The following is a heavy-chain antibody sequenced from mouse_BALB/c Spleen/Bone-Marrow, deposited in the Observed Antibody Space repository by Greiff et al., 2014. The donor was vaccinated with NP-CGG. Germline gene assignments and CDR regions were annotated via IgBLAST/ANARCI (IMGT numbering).Heavy chain of an antibody. CDR1: GYTFTDHA. V-gene: IGHV1S137*01. J-gene: IGHJ4*01. Sequence: QVYVKQSGAKLVRPGVSVKISCKGSGYTFTDHAMHWVKRSHAKSLEWIGLISGYYGDAIYNQKFKGKATMTVDKSSSTAYMELARLTSEDSAIYYCARSGKVRNAMDYWGQGTSVTVSS. CDR3: ARSGKVRNAMDY. CDR2: ISGYYGDA. D-gene: IGHD2-14*01.